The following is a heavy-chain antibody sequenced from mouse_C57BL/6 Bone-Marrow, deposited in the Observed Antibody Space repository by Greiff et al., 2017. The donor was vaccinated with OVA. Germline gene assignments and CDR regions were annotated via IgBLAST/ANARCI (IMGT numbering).Heavy chain of an antibody. V-gene: IGHV5-12*01. J-gene: IGHJ4*01. CDR2: ISNGGGST. Sequence: DVMLVESGGGLVQPGGSLKLSCAASGFTFSDYYMYWVRQTPEKRLEWVAYISNGGGSTYYPDTVKGRFTISRDNAKNTLYLQMSRLKSEDTAMYYCASHYGSSYVAMDYWGQGTSVTVSS. CDR1: GFTFSDYY. D-gene: IGHD1-1*01. CDR3: ASHYGSSYVAMDY.